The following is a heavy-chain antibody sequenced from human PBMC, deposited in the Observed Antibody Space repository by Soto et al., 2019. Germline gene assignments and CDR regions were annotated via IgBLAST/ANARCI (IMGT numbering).Heavy chain of an antibody. CDR1: GGTFSSYA. J-gene: IGHJ4*02. V-gene: IGHV1-69*13. CDR2: IIPIFGTA. D-gene: IGHD2-21*02. Sequence: ASVKVSCKASGGTFSSYAISWVRQAPGQGLEWMGGIIPIFGTANYAQKFQGRVTITADESTSTAYMELSSLRSEDTAVYYCASRGVVTEYYFDYWGQGTLVTVSS. CDR3: ASRGVVTEYYFDY.